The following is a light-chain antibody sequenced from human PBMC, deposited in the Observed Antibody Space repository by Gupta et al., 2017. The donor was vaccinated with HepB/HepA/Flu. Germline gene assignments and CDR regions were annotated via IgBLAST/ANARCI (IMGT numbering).Light chain of an antibody. CDR1: QSVLYSSNNKNY. Sequence: DIVMTQSPDSLAVSLVERATINFTSSQSVLYSSNNKNYLAWDQQKPGQPPKLLIYWASNRESGGTDRFSGGGESKDFTHTSSRRQEEAGDGYYGHQHYSTNTFGHGTKVDIK. V-gene: IGKV4-1*01. CDR3: HQHYSTNT. CDR2: WAS. J-gene: IGKJ3*01.